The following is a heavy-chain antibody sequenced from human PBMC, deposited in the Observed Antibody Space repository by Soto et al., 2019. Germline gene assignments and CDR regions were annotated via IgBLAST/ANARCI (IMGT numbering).Heavy chain of an antibody. V-gene: IGHV3-30*18. Sequence: GGSLRLSCAASGFTFSSYGMHWVRQAPGKGLERVAVISYDGSNKYYADSVKGRFTISRDNSKNTLYLQMNSLRAEDTAVYYCAKDEPILTFLFDYWGQGTLVTVSS. J-gene: IGHJ4*02. CDR1: GFTFSSYG. D-gene: IGHD2-21*01. CDR3: AKDEPILTFLFDY. CDR2: ISYDGSNK.